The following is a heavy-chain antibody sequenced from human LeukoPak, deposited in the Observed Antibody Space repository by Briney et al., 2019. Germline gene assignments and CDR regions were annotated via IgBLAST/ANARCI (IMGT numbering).Heavy chain of an antibody. Sequence: GGSLRLSCEASGFTFINYAMNWVRQAPEKGLEWVSTVSGPGTTTYYAHSVKGRFTVSRDNSKNPVFLQMASLRADDTVVYYCAKRRSGNYFATFDYWGQGILVTVSS. J-gene: IGHJ4*02. CDR2: VSGPGTTT. CDR1: GFTFINYA. V-gene: IGHV3-23*01. CDR3: AKRRSGNYFATFDY. D-gene: IGHD3-22*01.